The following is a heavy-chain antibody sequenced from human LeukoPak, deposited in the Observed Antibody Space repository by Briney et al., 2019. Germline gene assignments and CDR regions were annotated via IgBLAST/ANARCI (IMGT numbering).Heavy chain of an antibody. CDR1: GYTFTGYY. D-gene: IGHD5-18*01. J-gene: IGHJ4*02. CDR2: INPNSGGT. V-gene: IGHV1-2*06. Sequence: ASVKVSCKASGYTFTGYYMHWVRQAPGQGLEWMGQINPNSGGTNYAQKFQGRVTMTRDTSISTAYMELSRLRSDDTAVYYCASRGYSYGLTFDYWGQGTLVTVSS. CDR3: ASRGYSYGLTFDY.